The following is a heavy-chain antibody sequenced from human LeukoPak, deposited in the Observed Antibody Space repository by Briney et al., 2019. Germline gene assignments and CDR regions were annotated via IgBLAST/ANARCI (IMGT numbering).Heavy chain of an antibody. D-gene: IGHD1-26*01. CDR1: GGSISSSNW. J-gene: IGHJ5*02. CDR3: ARDKGEVGAANWFDP. V-gene: IGHV4-4*02. CDR2: IYHSGST. Sequence: SETLSLTCAVSGGSISSSNWWSWVRQPPGKGLEWIGEIYHSGSTYYNPSLKSRVTISVDRSKNQFSLKLSSVTAADTAVYYCARDKGEVGAANWFDPWGQGTLVTVSS.